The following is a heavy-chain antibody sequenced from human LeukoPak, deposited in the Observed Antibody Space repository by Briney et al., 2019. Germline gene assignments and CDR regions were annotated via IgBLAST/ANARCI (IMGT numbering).Heavy chain of an antibody. J-gene: IGHJ6*03. Sequence: GGSLRLSCAASGFTFSSYTMNWVRQAPGKGLEWVSSISSSSSYTYYADSVKGRFTISRDNAKNSLYLQINSLRAEDSAVYYCTRVNYYYASGSLDIDVWGKGTTVTVSS. CDR1: GFTFSSYT. CDR2: ISSSSSYT. D-gene: IGHD3-10*01. CDR3: TRVNYYYASGSLDIDV. V-gene: IGHV3-21*01.